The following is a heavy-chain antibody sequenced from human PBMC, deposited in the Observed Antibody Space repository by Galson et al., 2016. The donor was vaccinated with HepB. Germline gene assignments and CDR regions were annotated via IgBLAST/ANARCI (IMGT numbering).Heavy chain of an antibody. J-gene: IGHJ5*01. Sequence: ETLSLTCSVSGVSIGTTDYYWGWIRQSPGQGLEWIGSYYYSGSTYYNPSLKSRVTIFVDTSKNQLPLKLRSVTASDTAAYYCVSGRARYTGKDNYFDSWGQGTVFTVSA. CDR1: GVSIGTTDYY. CDR3: VSGRARYTGKDNYFDS. CDR2: YYYSGST. D-gene: IGHD2-2*02. V-gene: IGHV4-39*01.